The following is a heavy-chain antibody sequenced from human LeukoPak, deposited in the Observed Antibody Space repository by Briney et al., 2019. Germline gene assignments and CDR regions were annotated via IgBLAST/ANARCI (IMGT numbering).Heavy chain of an antibody. J-gene: IGHJ3*01. V-gene: IGHV3-7*01. D-gene: IGHD1-26*01. CDR2: IKQDGSEK. Sequence: GGSLRLSCAASGFTFSSYWMSWVRQAPGKGLEWVANIKQDGSEKYYVDSVKGRFTISRDNAKNSLYLQMNSLRAEDTAVYYCARCGYTGSYFFAFDVWGQGTMVTVSS. CDR1: GFTFSSYW. CDR3: ARCGYTGSYFFAFDV.